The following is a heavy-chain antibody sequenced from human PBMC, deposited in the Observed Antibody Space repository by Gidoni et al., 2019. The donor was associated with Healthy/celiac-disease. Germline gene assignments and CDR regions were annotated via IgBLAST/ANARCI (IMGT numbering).Heavy chain of an antibody. CDR3: AKAPDLRYFDFNNWFDP. Sequence: EVQLLESGGGLVQPGGALRLSWAASGFTWSSEAMSWVRQAPGKGLEWVSAISGSGGSTYYADSVKGRFTISRDNSKNTLYLQMNRLRAEDTAVYYCAKAPDLRYFDFNNWFDPWGQGTLVTVSS. CDR1: GFTWSSEA. V-gene: IGHV3-23*01. J-gene: IGHJ5*02. CDR2: ISGSGGST. D-gene: IGHD3-9*01.